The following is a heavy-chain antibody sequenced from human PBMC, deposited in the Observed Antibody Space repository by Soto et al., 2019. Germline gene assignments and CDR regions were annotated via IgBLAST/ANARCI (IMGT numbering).Heavy chain of an antibody. CDR2: ISSDGDIT. V-gene: IGHV3-64D*06. CDR1: GFTFSEYS. J-gene: IGHJ5*02. Sequence: HPVGSLRLSCSASGFTFSEYSMHWVRQAPGKGLQYVSTISSDGDITYYADSVKGRFTISRDNSKNTLYLQMNSLRPEDTAVYYCVKVSTFCDILTGYYSTNFFDPWGQGTLVTVSS. CDR3: VKVSTFCDILTGYYSTNFFDP. D-gene: IGHD3-9*01.